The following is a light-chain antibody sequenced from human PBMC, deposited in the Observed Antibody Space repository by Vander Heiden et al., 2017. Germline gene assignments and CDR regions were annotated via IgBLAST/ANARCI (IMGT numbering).Light chain of an antibody. CDR1: QSISNN. CDR3: QQYNNWPLT. J-gene: IGKJ4*01. Sequence: EIVMTQSPATLSVSPGERATLSCRVSQSISNNLAWHQQKPGQAPRLLIYDASTRATGIPARFSGSGSGTEFTLSISGLQSEDFAVYYCQQYNNWPLTFGGGTKVEIK. CDR2: DAS. V-gene: IGKV3-15*01.